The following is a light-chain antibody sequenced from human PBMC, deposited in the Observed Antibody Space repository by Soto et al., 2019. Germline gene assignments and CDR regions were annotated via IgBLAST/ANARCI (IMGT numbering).Light chain of an antibody. CDR2: KAS. CDR1: QSISSW. Sequence: DTQMTQSPSTLSASVGDRVTITCRASQSISSWLAWYQQRPGRAPQLLTYKASTLKSGVPSRFSGGGSGTGFTLTISSLQPDDFATYYCQQYDTPFPTFGQGTKVEI. V-gene: IGKV1-5*03. CDR3: QQYDTPFPT. J-gene: IGKJ1*01.